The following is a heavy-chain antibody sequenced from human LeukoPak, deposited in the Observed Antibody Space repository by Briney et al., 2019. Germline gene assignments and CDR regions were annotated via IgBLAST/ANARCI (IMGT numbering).Heavy chain of an antibody. CDR1: GFTFSSYG. V-gene: IGHV3-30*18. CDR2: ISYDGSNK. D-gene: IGHD6-19*01. Sequence: PGGSLRLSCAASGFTFSSYGMHWVRQAPGKGLEWVAVISYDGSNKYYADSVKGRFTISRDNSKNTLYLQMNSLRAEDTAVYYCAKASVSYSSGWYVLDYWGQGTLVTVSS. CDR3: AKASVSYSSGWYVLDY. J-gene: IGHJ4*02.